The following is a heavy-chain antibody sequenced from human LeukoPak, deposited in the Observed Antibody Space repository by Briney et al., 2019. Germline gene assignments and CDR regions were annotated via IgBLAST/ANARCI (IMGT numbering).Heavy chain of an antibody. V-gene: IGHV4-39*01. Sequence: NPSETLSLTCTVAGGAISSSSYYWGWILQPPGKRLEWIGGIYYSGSTYYNPSVKSRVTISVDTSKNQFYLKLSSVTAADTAVYYCVRRRNDATGYYFDNWGQGTLLTVSS. CDR2: IYYSGST. CDR1: GGAISSSSYY. CDR3: VRRRNDATGYYFDN. J-gene: IGHJ4*02. D-gene: IGHD1-1*01.